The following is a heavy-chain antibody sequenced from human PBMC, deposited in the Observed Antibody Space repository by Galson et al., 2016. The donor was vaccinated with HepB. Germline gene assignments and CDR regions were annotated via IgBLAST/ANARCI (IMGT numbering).Heavy chain of an antibody. CDR2: ISAGGGST. CDR3: ARGDIVGAIFDY. D-gene: IGHD1-26*01. Sequence: SLRLSCAASGFTFRNYAMSWARQAPGKGLEWVSGISAGGGSTYYADSVKGHFTIARDNSKNTLYMQMNSLRAEDTAVYYCARGDIVGAIFDYWGQGTLVTGSS. V-gene: IGHV3-23*01. J-gene: IGHJ4*02. CDR1: GFTFRNYA.